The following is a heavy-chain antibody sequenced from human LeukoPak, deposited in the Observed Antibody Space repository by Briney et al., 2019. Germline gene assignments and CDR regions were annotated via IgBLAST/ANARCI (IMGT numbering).Heavy chain of an antibody. CDR2: IWYDGSNK. V-gene: IGHV3-33*08. CDR3: ARDSGIQLWLTNYFDY. CDR1: GFTVSSNE. D-gene: IGHD5-18*01. Sequence: GGSLRLSCAASGFTVSSNEMSWVRQAPGKGLEWVAVIWYDGSNKYYADSVKGRFTISRDNSKNTLYLQMNSLRAEDTAVYYCARDSGIQLWLTNYFDYWGQGTLVTVSS. J-gene: IGHJ4*02.